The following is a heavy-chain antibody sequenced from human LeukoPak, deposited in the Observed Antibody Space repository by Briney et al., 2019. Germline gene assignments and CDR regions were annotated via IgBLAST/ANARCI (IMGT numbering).Heavy chain of an antibody. V-gene: IGHV5-51*01. CDR1: GYSFTSYW. J-gene: IGHJ4*02. Sequence: GESLKISCKASGYSFTSYWIGWVRRIPGKGLEWMGIIYPGDSDTRYSPSFQGQVTISADKSISTAYLQWSSLKASDTAMYYCARHLPICSSSGGGFDYWGQGTLVTVSS. CDR2: IYPGDSDT. D-gene: IGHD6-6*01. CDR3: ARHLPICSSSGGGFDY.